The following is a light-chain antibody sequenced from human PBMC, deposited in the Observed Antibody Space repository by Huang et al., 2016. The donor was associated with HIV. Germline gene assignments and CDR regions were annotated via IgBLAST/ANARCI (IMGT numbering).Light chain of an antibody. V-gene: IGKV3-11*01. Sequence: EIVLTQSPATLSLSPGERATVSCRASQSVSSYLAWYQQKPGQAPTLLIYDTSNRATGIPARFGGSGSGTDFTLTISSLEPEDFAVYFCQQRGNWPYTFGQGTKLEIK. CDR2: DTS. CDR1: QSVSSY. CDR3: QQRGNWPYT. J-gene: IGKJ2*01.